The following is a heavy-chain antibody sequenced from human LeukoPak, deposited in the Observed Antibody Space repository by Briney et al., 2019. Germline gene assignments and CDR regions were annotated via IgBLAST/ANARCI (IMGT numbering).Heavy chain of an antibody. CDR3: AKDAGQWQNWNWFAP. J-gene: IGHJ5*02. Sequence: GGSLRHSCAVSGFTFNEYGMHWVRQAPGKGLEWVAAISHDGSKAYSGDSVKGRFTISRDNSKNTLFLEMNSLRPEDTAMYYCAKDAGQWQNWNWFAPWGQGTLVIVSS. V-gene: IGHV3-30*18. CDR2: ISHDGSKA. D-gene: IGHD6-19*01. CDR1: GFTFNEYG.